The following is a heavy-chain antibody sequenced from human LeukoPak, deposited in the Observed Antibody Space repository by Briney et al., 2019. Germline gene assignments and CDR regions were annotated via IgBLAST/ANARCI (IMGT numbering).Heavy chain of an antibody. CDR1: GGSFSGYY. CDR2: IDHSGST. J-gene: IGHJ5*02. V-gene: IGHV4-34*01. D-gene: IGHD3-10*01. CDR3: ARGFRMVVRGVIVWFDP. Sequence: SETLSLTCAVYGGSFSGYYWSWIRQPPGKGLEWIGEIDHSGSTNYNPSLKSRVTISVDTSKNQFSLKLSSVTAADTAVYYCARGFRMVVRGVIVWFDPWGQGTLVTVSS.